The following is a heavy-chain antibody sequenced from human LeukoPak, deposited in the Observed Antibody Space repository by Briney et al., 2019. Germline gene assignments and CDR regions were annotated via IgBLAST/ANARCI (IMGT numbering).Heavy chain of an antibody. CDR2: IYYSGRT. J-gene: IGHJ6*02. Sequence: SETLSLTCTVSVDSISSYYWGWIRQPPGKGLEWIGYIYYSGRTDYNPSLKSRVSISVDTSKKQVSLKLSSVTAADTAVYYCARALQDYYYAMDVWGHGTTVTVSS. CDR1: VDSISSYY. V-gene: IGHV4-59*01. CDR3: ARALQDYYYAMDV.